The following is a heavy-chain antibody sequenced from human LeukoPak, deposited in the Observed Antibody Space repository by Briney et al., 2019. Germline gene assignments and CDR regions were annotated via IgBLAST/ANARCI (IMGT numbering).Heavy chain of an antibody. CDR3: ARDGDCGSTSCPNYYYGMDV. D-gene: IGHD2-2*01. J-gene: IGHJ6*02. V-gene: IGHV1-69*13. CDR1: GGTFSSYA. CDR2: IIPIFGTA. Sequence: SVKVSCKASGGTFSSYAISWVRQAPGQGLEWMGGIIPIFGTANYAQKFQGRVTITADESTSTAYMELSSLRSEDTAVYYCARDGDCGSTSCPNYYYGMDVWGQGTTVTVSS.